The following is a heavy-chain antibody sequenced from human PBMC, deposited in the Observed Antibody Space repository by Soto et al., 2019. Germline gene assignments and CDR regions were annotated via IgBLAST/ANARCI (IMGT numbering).Heavy chain of an antibody. Sequence: GGSLRLSCKVSGFTFSNYGMHWVRQAPGKGLEWVAVIAFDGSFRYYVDSVKDRFTISRDNSKNTLYLQMDRLGVEDTALYYCANSAYYDTLSGSPALSFWGQGTLVTVSS. J-gene: IGHJ4*02. V-gene: IGHV3-30*18. CDR2: IAFDGSFR. CDR3: ANSAYYDTLSGSPALSF. CDR1: GFTFSNYG. D-gene: IGHD3-9*01.